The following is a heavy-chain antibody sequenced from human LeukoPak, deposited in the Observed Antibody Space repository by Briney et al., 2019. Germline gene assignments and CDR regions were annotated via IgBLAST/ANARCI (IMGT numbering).Heavy chain of an antibody. CDR3: ARDRRVVSLAMAPYFDY. Sequence: ASVKVSCKASGYTFTSYYMHWVRQAPGQGLEWMGIINPSGGSTSYAQKFQGRVTMTRDTSTSTVYMELSSLRSEDTAVYYCARDRRVVSLAMAPYFDYWGKGTLVTVSS. CDR2: INPSGGST. V-gene: IGHV1-46*03. CDR1: GYTFTSYY. D-gene: IGHD2-2*01. J-gene: IGHJ4*02.